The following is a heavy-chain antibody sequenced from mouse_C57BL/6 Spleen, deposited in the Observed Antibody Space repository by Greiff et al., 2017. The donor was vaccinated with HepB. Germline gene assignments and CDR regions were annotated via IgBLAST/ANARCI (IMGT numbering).Heavy chain of an antibody. J-gene: IGHJ4*01. V-gene: IGHV3-6*01. CDR3: ARDRGGNLDYYAMDY. D-gene: IGHD2-1*01. CDR2: ISYDGSN. Sequence: DVKLQESGPGLVKPSQSLSLTCSVTGYSITSGYYWNWIRQFPGNKLEWMGYISYDGSNNYNPSLKNRISITRDTSKNQFFLKLNSVTTEDTATYYCARDRGGNLDYYAMDYWGQGTSVTVSS. CDR1: GYSITSGYY.